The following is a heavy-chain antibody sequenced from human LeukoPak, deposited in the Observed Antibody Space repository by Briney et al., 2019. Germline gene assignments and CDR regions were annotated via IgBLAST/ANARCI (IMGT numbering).Heavy chain of an antibody. Sequence: GGSLRLSCAASGFTFSSSAMSWVRQAPGKGLKWVSGISTSGGSTYYSDSVKGRFTISRDNSKNTLYLQMNSLRAEDTAVYYCAKDLGVVVVAASLFDYWGQGTQVTVSS. V-gene: IGHV3-23*01. CDR2: ISTSGGST. J-gene: IGHJ4*02. CDR3: AKDLGVVVVAASLFDY. CDR1: GFTFSSSA. D-gene: IGHD2-15*01.